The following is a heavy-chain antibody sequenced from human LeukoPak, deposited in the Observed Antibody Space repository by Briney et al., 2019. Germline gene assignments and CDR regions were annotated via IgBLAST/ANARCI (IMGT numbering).Heavy chain of an antibody. D-gene: IGHD1-14*01. V-gene: IGHV3-48*01. J-gene: IGHJ4*02. CDR1: GSGPALTSHT. CDR2: ISSRGDST. Sequence: QSGGSLRLSCAASGSGPALTSHTMNWVRQAPGKGLEWVSSISSRGDSTYYADSVRGRFAISRDNAKNSLFLQISSLRAEDTAVYFCAREWNSRNRFDFWGQGTLVTVAS. CDR3: AREWNSRNRFDF.